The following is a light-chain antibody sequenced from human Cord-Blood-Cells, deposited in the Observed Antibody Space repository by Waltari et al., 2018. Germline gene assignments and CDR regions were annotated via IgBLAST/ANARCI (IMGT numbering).Light chain of an antibody. CDR2: WAS. CDR3: QQYYSTPYT. J-gene: IGKJ2*01. Sequence: DIVMTQSPDSLAVSLGERATINCNSSQSVLYSSNNKNYLAWYQQKPGQPPKLLIYWASTRESGVPDRFSDSGSGTDFTLTISSLQAEDVAVYYCQQYYSTPYTFGQGTKLEIK. CDR1: QSVLYSSNNKNY. V-gene: IGKV4-1*01.